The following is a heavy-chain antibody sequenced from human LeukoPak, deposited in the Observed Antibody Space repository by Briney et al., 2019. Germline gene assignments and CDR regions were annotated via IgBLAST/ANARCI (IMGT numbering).Heavy chain of an antibody. D-gene: IGHD2-2*02. CDR3: AMWRLEFNSTRCYKRFNWFDP. CDR2: IYYSGST. J-gene: IGHJ5*02. V-gene: IGHV4-30-4*01. Sequence: SETLSLTCTVSGGSISSGDYYWRWIRQPPGKGLERIGYIYYSGSTYYNPSLKSRVTISVDTSKNQFSLKLSSVTAADTAVDYCAMWRLEFNSTRCYKRFNWFDPWGQGTLVPVSS. CDR1: GGSISSGDYY.